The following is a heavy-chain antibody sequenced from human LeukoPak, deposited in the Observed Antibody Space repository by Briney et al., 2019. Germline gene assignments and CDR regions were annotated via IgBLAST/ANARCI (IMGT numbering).Heavy chain of an antibody. J-gene: IGHJ4*02. V-gene: IGHV1-46*01. Sequence: ASVKVSCKASGHTFTSNYIHWVRQAPGQGLEWMGMIYPRDGSTSYAQKFQGRVTVTRDTSTSTVHMEPSGLRSEDTAVYYCARDQEGFGYWGQGTLVTVSS. CDR2: IYPRDGST. CDR1: GHTFTSNY. CDR3: ARDQEGFGY.